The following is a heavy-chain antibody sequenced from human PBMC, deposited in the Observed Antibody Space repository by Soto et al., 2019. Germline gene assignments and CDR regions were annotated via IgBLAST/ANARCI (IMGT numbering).Heavy chain of an antibody. CDR2: ITPDSGAT. CDR1: GYSFTGYY. D-gene: IGHD2-8*02. J-gene: IGHJ4*02. CDR3: ARGDYGTGGYPFPYFDY. V-gene: IGHV1-2*02. Sequence: HEPLVQSGAEVKRPGASLQVSCKASGYSFTGYYIHWVRQAPGQGLEWMGWITPDSGATNYAQNSQGRVTLTSDTSISTASMDLTSLTSHDTAVYYCARGDYGTGGYPFPYFDYWGQGTLVIVSS.